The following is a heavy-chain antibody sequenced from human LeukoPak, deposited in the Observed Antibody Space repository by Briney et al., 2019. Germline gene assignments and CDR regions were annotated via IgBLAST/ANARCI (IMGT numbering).Heavy chain of an antibody. V-gene: IGHV3-33*01. J-gene: IGHJ5*02. CDR3: ARDTGAASDYYGSGSYYP. CDR1: GFTFSSYG. D-gene: IGHD3-10*01. Sequence: GRSLRLSCAASGFTFSSYGMHWVRQAPGKGLEWVAVIWYDGSNKYYADSVKGRFTISRDNSKNTLYLQMSSLRAEDTAVYYCARDTGAASDYYGSGSYYPWGQGTLVTVSS. CDR2: IWYDGSNK.